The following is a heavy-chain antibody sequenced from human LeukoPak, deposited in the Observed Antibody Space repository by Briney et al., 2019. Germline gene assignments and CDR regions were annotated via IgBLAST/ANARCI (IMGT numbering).Heavy chain of an antibody. J-gene: IGHJ5*02. CDR3: ARDGGTRLGFDP. CDR1: GGSVSSSPFH. V-gene: IGHV4-39*07. Sequence: SETLSLTCTVSGGSVSSSPFHWAWIRQPPGKGLEWIGTIYHSGSTYYNPSLRSRVTISLDTSRSRFSLRLSSVTAADTGVYYCARDGGTRLGFDPWGQGTLVTVSS. CDR2: IYHSGST. D-gene: IGHD3-16*01.